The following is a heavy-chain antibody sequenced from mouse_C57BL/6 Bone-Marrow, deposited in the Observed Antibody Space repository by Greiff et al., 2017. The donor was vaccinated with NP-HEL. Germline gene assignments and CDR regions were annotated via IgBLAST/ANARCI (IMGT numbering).Heavy chain of an antibody. Sequence: LKQSGAELVRPGSSVKLSCKDSYFAFMASAMHWVKQRPGHGLEWIGSFTMYSDATEYSENFKGKATLTANTSSSTAYMELSSLTSEDSAVYYCASGITTVVAKGDYYAMDYWGQGTSVTVSS. CDR2: FTMYSDAT. CDR1: YFAFMASA. CDR3: ASGITTVVAKGDYYAMDY. J-gene: IGHJ4*01. D-gene: IGHD1-1*01. V-gene: IGHV1-49*01.